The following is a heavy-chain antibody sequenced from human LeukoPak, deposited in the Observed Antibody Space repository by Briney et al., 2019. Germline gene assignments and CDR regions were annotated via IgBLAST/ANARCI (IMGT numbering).Heavy chain of an antibody. CDR3: ARDTAWSPFY. V-gene: IGHV3-48*01. Sequence: GGSLRLSCGASGITFSSYSMNWVRQAPGKGLEWVSYISSSGSTKYYADSVKGRFTISRDDSRNTVFLQMNSLRAEDTGIYYCARDTAWSPFYWGQGTLVTVSS. D-gene: IGHD2-8*02. CDR1: GITFSSYS. CDR2: ISSSGSTK. J-gene: IGHJ4*02.